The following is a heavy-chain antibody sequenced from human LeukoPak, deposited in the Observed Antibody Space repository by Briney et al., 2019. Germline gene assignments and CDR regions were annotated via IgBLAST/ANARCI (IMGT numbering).Heavy chain of an antibody. V-gene: IGHV1-18*01. CDR2: ISAYNGNT. Sequence: ASVKVSCKASGYTFTSYGISWVRQAPGQGLEWMGWISAYNGNTNYAQKLQGRVTMTTDTSTSTAYMELRSLRSDDTAVYYCARDLWYYYDSSGYGIIGYWGQGTLVTVSS. CDR1: GYTFTSYG. J-gene: IGHJ4*02. D-gene: IGHD3-22*01. CDR3: ARDLWYYYDSSGYGIIGY.